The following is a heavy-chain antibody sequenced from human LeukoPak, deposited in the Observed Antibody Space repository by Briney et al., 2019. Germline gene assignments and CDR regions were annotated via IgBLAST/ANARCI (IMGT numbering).Heavy chain of an antibody. CDR3: ARGEMTTVTLGY. J-gene: IGHJ4*02. CDR2: IYHSGST. CDR1: GYSISSGYY. V-gene: IGHV4-38-2*02. D-gene: IGHD4-17*01. Sequence: SETLSLTCTVSGYSISSGYYWGWIRQPPGKGLEWIGSIYHSGSTYYNPSLKSRVTISVDTSKNQFSLKLSSMTAADTAVYYCARGEMTTVTLGYWGQGTLVTVSS.